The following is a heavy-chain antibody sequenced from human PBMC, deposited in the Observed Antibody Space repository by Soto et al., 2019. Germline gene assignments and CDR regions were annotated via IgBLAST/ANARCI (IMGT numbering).Heavy chain of an antibody. D-gene: IGHD5-18*01. Sequence: SATLSVTCAVYGGSFSGYYWSWSRQPPGKGLEWIGEINHSGSTNYNPSLKSRVTISVDTSKNQFSLKLSSVTAADTAVYYCARVRDTAPKGYFDYWGQGTLVTVSP. CDR2: INHSGST. CDR1: GGSFSGYY. J-gene: IGHJ4*02. V-gene: IGHV4-34*01. CDR3: ARVRDTAPKGYFDY.